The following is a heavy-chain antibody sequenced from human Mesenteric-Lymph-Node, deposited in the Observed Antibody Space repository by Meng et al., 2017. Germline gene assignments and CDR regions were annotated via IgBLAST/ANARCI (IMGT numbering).Heavy chain of an antibody. Sequence: EVQLVESGGGLVQPGGSLRLSCAASGFTVSSNYMTWVRQAPGKGLEWVSVIYSDDNTYYADSVRGRFTISRDKSKNTLFLQMSSLRVEDTAMYYCARDSTGNTADYWGQGTLVTVSS. CDR1: GFTVSSNY. D-gene: IGHD1-7*01. J-gene: IGHJ4*02. CDR3: ARDSTGNTADY. V-gene: IGHV3-66*01. CDR2: IYSDDNT.